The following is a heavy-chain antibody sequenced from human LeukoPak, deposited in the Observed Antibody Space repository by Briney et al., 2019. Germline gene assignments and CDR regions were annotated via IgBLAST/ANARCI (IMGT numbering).Heavy chain of an antibody. CDR2: IYYSGST. CDR3: ARDQRKAAAGYFDY. Sequence: PSETLSLTCTVSGGSISSYYWSWIRQPPGKGLEWIGYIYYSGSTNYNPSLKSRVTISVDTSKNQFSLKLSSVTAADTAVYYCARDQRKAAAGYFDYWGQGTLVTVSS. V-gene: IGHV4-59*01. D-gene: IGHD6-13*01. J-gene: IGHJ4*02. CDR1: GGSISSYY.